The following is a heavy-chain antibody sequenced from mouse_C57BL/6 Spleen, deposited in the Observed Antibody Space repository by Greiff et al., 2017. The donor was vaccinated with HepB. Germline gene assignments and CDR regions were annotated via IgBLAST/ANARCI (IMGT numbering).Heavy chain of an antibody. V-gene: IGHV5-17*01. CDR2: ISSGSSTI. Sequence: EVMLVESGGGLVKPGGSLKLSCAASGFTFSDYGMHWVRQAPEKGLEWVAYISSGSSTIYYADTVKGRFTIARDNAKNTLFLQMTSLRSEDTAMYYCARGYDGYYVYAMDYWGQGTSVTVSS. CDR3: ARGYDGYYVYAMDY. CDR1: GFTFSDYG. J-gene: IGHJ4*01. D-gene: IGHD2-3*01.